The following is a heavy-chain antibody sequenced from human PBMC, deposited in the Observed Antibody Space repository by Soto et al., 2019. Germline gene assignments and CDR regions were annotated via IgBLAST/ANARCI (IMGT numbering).Heavy chain of an antibody. CDR2: INWNSGIT. J-gene: IGHJ5*02. CDR3: ARGRGALTVVSNWFDP. V-gene: IGHV3-9*01. Sequence: GWSLRLSCVAFGFNFEDYAMHWIRQAPGKGLEWVSGINWNSGITGYADSVKGRFTISRDNANNSLHLEMSSLKTEDTALYYCARGRGALTVVSNWFDPWGQGTLVTVSS. CDR1: GFNFEDYA. D-gene: IGHD2-15*01.